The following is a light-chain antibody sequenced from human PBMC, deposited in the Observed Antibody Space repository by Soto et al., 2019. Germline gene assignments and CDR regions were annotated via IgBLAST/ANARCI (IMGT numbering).Light chain of an antibody. CDR1: QSVSSSY. V-gene: IGKV3-20*01. CDR2: GAS. CDR3: QQYGSSGT. J-gene: IGKJ1*01. Sequence: EIVLTQSPGTLSLSPGERATLSCRASQSVSSSYLAWYQQKPGQAPRLLIYGASTRATGIPDRFSGSGSGTDCTLTISRLEPEDFAVYYCQQYGSSGTFGQGPRWIS.